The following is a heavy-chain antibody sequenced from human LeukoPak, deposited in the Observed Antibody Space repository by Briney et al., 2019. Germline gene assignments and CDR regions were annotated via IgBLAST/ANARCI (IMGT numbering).Heavy chain of an antibody. CDR3: ARVPYYYGSGSYYNPNIILDY. CDR2: ISSSGSTI. CDR1: GFTFSDYY. Sequence: PGGSLRLSCAASGFTFSDYYMSWIRQAPGKRLEWVSYISSSGSTIYYADSVKGRFTISRDNAKNSLYLQMNSLRAEDTAVYYCARVPYYYGSGSYYNPNIILDYWGQGTLVTVSS. J-gene: IGHJ4*02. D-gene: IGHD3-10*01. V-gene: IGHV3-11*01.